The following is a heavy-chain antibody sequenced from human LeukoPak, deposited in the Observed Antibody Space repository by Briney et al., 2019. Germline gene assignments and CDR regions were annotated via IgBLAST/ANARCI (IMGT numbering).Heavy chain of an antibody. V-gene: IGHV1-24*01. D-gene: IGHD6-19*01. CDR2: FDPEDGET. J-gene: IGHJ4*02. Sequence: ASVKASCKVSGYTLTELSMHWVRQAPGKGLEWMGGFDPEDGETIYAQKFQGRVTMTEDTSTDTAYMELSSLRSEDTAVSYCATGRAGVSSGWFFDYWGQGTLVTVSS. CDR1: GYTLTELS. CDR3: ATGRAGVSSGWFFDY.